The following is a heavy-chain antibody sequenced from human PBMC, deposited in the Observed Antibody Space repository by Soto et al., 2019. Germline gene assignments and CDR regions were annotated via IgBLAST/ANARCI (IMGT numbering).Heavy chain of an antibody. J-gene: IGHJ5*02. V-gene: IGHV1-69*06. Sequence: SVKVSCKASGGTFSSYAISWVRQAHGQGLEWMGGIIPIFGTANYAQKFQGRVTITADKSTSTAYMELSSLRSEDTAVYYCARDLSSTSPNWFDPWGQGTLVTVSS. CDR1: GGTFSSYA. CDR3: ARDLSSTSPNWFDP. D-gene: IGHD2-2*01. CDR2: IIPIFGTA.